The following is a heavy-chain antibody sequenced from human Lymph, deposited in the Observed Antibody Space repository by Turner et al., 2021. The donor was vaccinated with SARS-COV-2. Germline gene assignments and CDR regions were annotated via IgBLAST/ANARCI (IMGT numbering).Heavy chain of an antibody. J-gene: IGHJ4*02. V-gene: IGHV1-69*01. CDR1: GGTFSSSA. Sequence: QVQLVQSGAEVKKPGSSVKVSCKASGGTFSSSAISWVRQAPGQGLGWMGGIIPIFGTANYAQRCQGRVTITADESTSTAYMELRSLRSEDTAVYYCARGAAYCSGGSCYRKGFDYWGQGTPVTVSS. CDR2: IIPIFGTA. D-gene: IGHD2-15*01. CDR3: ARGAAYCSGGSCYRKGFDY.